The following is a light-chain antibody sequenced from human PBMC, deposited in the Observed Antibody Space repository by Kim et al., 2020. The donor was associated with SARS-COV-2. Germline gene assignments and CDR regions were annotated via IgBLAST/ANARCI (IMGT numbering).Light chain of an antibody. J-gene: IGLJ3*02. Sequence: SYELTQPPSVSVAPGKSATITCGGDRIALKTVHWYQQRPGQAPILVIHYDNDRPSGIPERFSGSSSGNTATLTIDRVEAGDEAAYYCQVWDATSDHPVFGGGTQLTVL. CDR2: YDN. CDR1: RIALKT. V-gene: IGLV3-21*04. CDR3: QVWDATSDHPV.